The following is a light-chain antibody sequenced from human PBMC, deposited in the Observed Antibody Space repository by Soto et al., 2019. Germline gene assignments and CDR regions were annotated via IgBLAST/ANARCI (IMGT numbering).Light chain of an antibody. CDR1: SSDVGGYNY. V-gene: IGLV2-14*01. J-gene: IGLJ1*01. Sequence: QSALTQPASVSGSPGQSITISCTGTSSDVGGYNYVSWYQQHPGKAPKPMIYEVSNRPSGVSNRFSGSKSGNTASLTISGLQAEDEADYYCSSYTSSSTHLFGTGTKVTVL. CDR3: SSYTSSSTHL. CDR2: EVS.